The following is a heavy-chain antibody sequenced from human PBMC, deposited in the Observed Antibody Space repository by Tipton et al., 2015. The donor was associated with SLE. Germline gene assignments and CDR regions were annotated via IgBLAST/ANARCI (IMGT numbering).Heavy chain of an antibody. CDR3: ASDLAGSQAFDI. CDR2: INHSGST. CDR1: GGSFSGYY. V-gene: IGHV4-34*01. J-gene: IGHJ3*02. D-gene: IGHD6-13*01. Sequence: GLVKPSETLSLTCAVYGGSFSGYYWSWIRQPPGKGLEWIGEINHSGSTNYNPSLKSRVTISVDTSKNHFSLKLSSVTAADTAVYYCASDLAGSQAFDIWGQGTMVTVSS.